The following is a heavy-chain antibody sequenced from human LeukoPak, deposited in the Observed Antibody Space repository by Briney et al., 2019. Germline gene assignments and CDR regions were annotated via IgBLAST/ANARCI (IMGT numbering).Heavy chain of an antibody. V-gene: IGHV3-64D*09. J-gene: IGHJ4*02. Sequence: GGSLRLSCSASGFTFSSYAMHWIRQAPGKGLEYVSAISSNGGSTYYADSVKGRFTISRDNSKNTLYLQMSSLRAEDTAVYYCVKDGGLIAARYYFDYWGQGTLVTVSS. D-gene: IGHD6-6*01. CDR2: ISSNGGST. CDR1: GFTFSSYA. CDR3: VKDGGLIAARYYFDY.